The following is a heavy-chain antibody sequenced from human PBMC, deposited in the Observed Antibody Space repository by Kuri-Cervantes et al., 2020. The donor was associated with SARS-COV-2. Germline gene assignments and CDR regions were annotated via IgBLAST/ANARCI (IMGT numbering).Heavy chain of an antibody. CDR3: ARDLGGPRFGGMDV. CDR2: IGTAGDT. Sequence: GESLKISCAASGFTFSSYEMNWVRQATGKGLEWVSAIGTAGDTYYPGSVKGRFTISRENAKNSLYLQMNSLRAGDTAVYSCARDLGGPRFGGMDVWGQGTTVTVSS. J-gene: IGHJ6*02. D-gene: IGHD3-16*01. CDR1: GFTFSSYE. V-gene: IGHV3-13*01.